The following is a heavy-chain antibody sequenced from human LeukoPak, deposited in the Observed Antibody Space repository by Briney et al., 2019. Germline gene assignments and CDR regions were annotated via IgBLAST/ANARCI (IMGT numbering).Heavy chain of an antibody. CDR2: IWYDGSNK. CDR1: GFTFSTYG. J-gene: IGHJ3*02. V-gene: IGHV3-33*01. D-gene: IGHD1-26*01. CDR3: ARGTTNSGSFDDAFDI. Sequence: GGSLRLSCAASGFTFSTYGMHWVRQAPGKGLEWVAFIWYDGSNKYNADSVKGRFTISRDNSKNTLYLQMNSLRAEDTAVYYCARGTTNSGSFDDAFDIRGQGTMVTVSS.